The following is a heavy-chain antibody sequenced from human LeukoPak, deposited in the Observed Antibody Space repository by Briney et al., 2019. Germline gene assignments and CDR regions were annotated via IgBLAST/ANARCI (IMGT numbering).Heavy chain of an antibody. CDR3: AREGVGATLPFDP. J-gene: IGHJ5*02. V-gene: IGHV3-21*01. CDR1: GFTFSSYS. D-gene: IGHD1-26*01. CDR2: ISSSSSYS. Sequence: GGSLRLSCAASGFTFSSYSMNWVRQAPGKGLEWVSSISSSSSYSYYADSAKGRFTISRDNTKNSLYLQMNSLRAEDTAVYYCAREGVGATLPFDPWGQGTLVTVSS.